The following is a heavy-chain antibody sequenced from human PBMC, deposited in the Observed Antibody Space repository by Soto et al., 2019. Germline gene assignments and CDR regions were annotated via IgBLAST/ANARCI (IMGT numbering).Heavy chain of an antibody. CDR1: GFTFSSYA. Sequence: GGSLRPSGAASGFTFSSYAMSWVRQAPGKGLEWVSAISGSGGSTYYADSVKGRFTISRDNSKNTLYLQMNSLRAEDTAVYYCAKPLTSQARGPYYFDYWGQGTLVTVSS. CDR2: ISGSGGST. V-gene: IGHV3-23*01. J-gene: IGHJ4*02. D-gene: IGHD6-6*01. CDR3: AKPLTSQARGPYYFDY.